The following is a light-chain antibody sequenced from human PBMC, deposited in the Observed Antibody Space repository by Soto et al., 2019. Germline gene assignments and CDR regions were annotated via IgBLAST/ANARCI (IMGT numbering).Light chain of an antibody. V-gene: IGKV1-9*01. J-gene: IGKJ3*01. CDR3: QQLNSFPIP. Sequence: QLTQSASALLASVGDRVTITCRASQGISSFLAWYQQKPGKAPKLLIYGASTSQSGVPSRFGGSGSGTDFTLTIGSLQPEDFATYYCQQLNSFPIPFGPGTKVDIK. CDR2: GAS. CDR1: QGISSF.